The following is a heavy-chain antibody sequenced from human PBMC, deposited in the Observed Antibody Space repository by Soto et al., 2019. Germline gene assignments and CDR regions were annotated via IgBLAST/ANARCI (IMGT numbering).Heavy chain of an antibody. CDR1: GYTFTSYY. D-gene: IGHD4-17*01. J-gene: IGHJ3*02. Sequence: ASVKVSCKASGYTFTSYYIHWVRQAPGQGLEWMGIINPSGGSTTYAQKFQGRVNMTRDTSTSTVYMEMSSLRSEDTAVYYCTRAPSYGAFDIWGQGTMVTVSS. CDR2: INPSGGST. V-gene: IGHV1-46*03. CDR3: TRAPSYGAFDI.